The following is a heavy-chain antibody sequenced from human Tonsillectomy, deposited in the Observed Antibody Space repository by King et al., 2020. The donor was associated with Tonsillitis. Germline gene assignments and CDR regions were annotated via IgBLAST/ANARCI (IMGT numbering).Heavy chain of an antibody. CDR1: GFTLRRYA. Sequence: VQLVESGGGLVQPGGSLSLSCAASGFTLRRYAMSWVRQAPGKGLILVSAISGVGGSTYYADSVKGRFTISRDNSKNTLFLQMNSLRAEDTAIYYCAKGEGSSSFPDYWGQGTLVSVSS. D-gene: IGHD6-6*01. CDR3: AKGEGSSSFPDY. V-gene: IGHV3-23*04. J-gene: IGHJ4*02. CDR2: ISGVGGST.